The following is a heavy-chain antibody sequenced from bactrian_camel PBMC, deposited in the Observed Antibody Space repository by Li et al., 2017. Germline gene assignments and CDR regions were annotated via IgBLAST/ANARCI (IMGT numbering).Heavy chain of an antibody. D-gene: IGHD6*01. CDR1: QGTYFR. CDR2: IASDGGNT. J-gene: IGHJ4*01. V-gene: IGHV3S40*01. Sequence: VQLVESGGGSVEAGGSLRLSCEASQGTYFRGWFRQAPGKGLEWVSAIASDGGNTFYADAVKGRFTIARGNAKNTVFLQMNSLKSDDTAMYFCAADSSSWYHYYYWGRGTQVTVS. CDR3: AADSSSWYHYYY.